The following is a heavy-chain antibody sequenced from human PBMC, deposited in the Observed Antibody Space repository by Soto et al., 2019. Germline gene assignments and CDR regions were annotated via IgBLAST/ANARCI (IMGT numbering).Heavy chain of an antibody. Sequence: QVQLVQSGAEVKKPGASVRVSCKASGFSITNYHMHWVRQAPGQGLEWRGVITPLGGATTYAQKFQGRVTMTAEMSTSNGHMDLSSLRSDDTAVYYCAREIVGAISRSDDLDIWGQGTMVTVSS. CDR1: GFSITNYH. J-gene: IGHJ3*02. D-gene: IGHD1-26*01. CDR2: ITPLGGAT. V-gene: IGHV1-46*01. CDR3: AREIVGAISRSDDLDI.